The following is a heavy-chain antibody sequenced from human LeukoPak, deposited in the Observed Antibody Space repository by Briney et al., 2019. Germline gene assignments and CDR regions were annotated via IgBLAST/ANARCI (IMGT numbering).Heavy chain of an antibody. V-gene: IGHV3-74*01. CDR1: GFTFSSYW. Sequence: GGSLRLSCAASGFTFSSYWMHWVRQAPGKGLVWVSRINSDGSSTSYADSVKGRFTISRDNAKNTLYLQMNSLRAEDTAVYYCARVREYYVGPFDYWGQGTLVTVSS. D-gene: IGHD3-10*02. CDR2: INSDGSST. J-gene: IGHJ4*02. CDR3: ARVREYYVGPFDY.